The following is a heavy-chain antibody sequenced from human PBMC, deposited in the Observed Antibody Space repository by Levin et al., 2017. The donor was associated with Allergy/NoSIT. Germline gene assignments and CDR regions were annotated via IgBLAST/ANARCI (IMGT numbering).Heavy chain of an antibody. J-gene: IGHJ4*02. CDR3: ARATKLYYDSI. D-gene: IGHD3-22*01. Sequence: GGSLRLSCAASGFTVSSNYMSWVRQAPGKGLEWVSVIYSGGSTYYADSVKGRFTISRDNSKNTLYLQMNSLRAEDTAVYYCARATKLYYDSIWGQGTLVTVSS. CDR2: IYSGGST. V-gene: IGHV3-53*01. CDR1: GFTVSSNY.